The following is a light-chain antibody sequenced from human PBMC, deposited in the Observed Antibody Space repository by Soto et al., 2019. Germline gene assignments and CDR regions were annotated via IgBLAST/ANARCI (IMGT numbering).Light chain of an antibody. CDR3: STWDDSLNGWV. CDR2: NDD. J-gene: IGLJ3*02. CDR1: ISNIGKDT. V-gene: IGLV1-44*01. Sequence: QSVLTQPPSVSGTPGLRVNISCSGGISNIGKDTVNWYQQLPGTAPKLLMFNDDKRPSGVADRVSGSRSGTSGSLAISGLQSDDEAVYFCSTWDDSLNGWVFGGGTKLTVL.